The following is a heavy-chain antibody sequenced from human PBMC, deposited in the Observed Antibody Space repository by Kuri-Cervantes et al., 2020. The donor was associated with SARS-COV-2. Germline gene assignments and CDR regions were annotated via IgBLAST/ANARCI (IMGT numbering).Heavy chain of an antibody. CDR2: ISGSGGST. V-gene: IGHV3-23*01. D-gene: IGHD3-3*01. CDR1: GFTFSSYA. CDR3: AKAYYDFWSGYYRGGYYFDY. Sequence: GGSLRLSCAASGFTFSSYAMSWVRQAPGKGLEWVSAISGSGGSTCYADSVKGRFTISRDNSKNTLYLQMNSLRAEDTAVYYCAKAYYDFWSGYYRGGYYFDYWGQGTLVTVSS. J-gene: IGHJ4*02.